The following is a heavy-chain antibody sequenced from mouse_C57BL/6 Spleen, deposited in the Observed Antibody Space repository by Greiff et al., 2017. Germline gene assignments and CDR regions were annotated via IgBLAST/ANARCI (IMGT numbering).Heavy chain of an antibody. J-gene: IGHJ2*01. CDR1: GYTFTSYW. Sequence: QVQLQQPGAELVMPGASVKLSCKASGYTFTSYWMHWVKQRPGQGLEWIGEIDPSDSYTNYNQKFKGKSTLTVDKSSSTAYMQLSSLTSEDSAVYYCARELGRYHYFDYWGQGTTLTVSS. CDR3: ARELGRYHYFDY. V-gene: IGHV1-69*01. D-gene: IGHD4-1*01. CDR2: IDPSDSYT.